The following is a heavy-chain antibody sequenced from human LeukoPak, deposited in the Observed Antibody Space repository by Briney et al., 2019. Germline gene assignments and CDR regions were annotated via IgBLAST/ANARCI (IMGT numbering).Heavy chain of an antibody. V-gene: IGHV4-34*01. CDR3: ARLRNPKRLNNYYGSGTYMAPPYYFHMDV. CDR1: GGSFSDYY. CDR2: INHSGST. J-gene: IGHJ6*03. Sequence: PSETLSLTCAVYGGSFSDYYWSWIRQPPGKGLEWIGEINHSGSTNYNPSLKSRVTISADTSKNQFSLKVSSVTAADTAVYYCARLRNPKRLNNYYGSGTYMAPPYYFHMDVWGKGTTVTISS. D-gene: IGHD3-10*01.